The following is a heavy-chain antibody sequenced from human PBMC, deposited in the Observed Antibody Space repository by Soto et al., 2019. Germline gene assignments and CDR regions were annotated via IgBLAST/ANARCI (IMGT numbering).Heavy chain of an antibody. J-gene: IGHJ5*02. CDR1: GFTFTNAW. CDR3: TTDPNPAPWPS. CDR2: IKSKTDGETT. Sequence: GGSLRLSCAASGFTFTNAWMTWVRRAPGKGLEWVGQIKSKTDGETTDYAVPVKGRFTISRDDSRNTLYLQMSSLKTEDTAVYYCTTDPNPAPWPSWGQGNLVTVSS. V-gene: IGHV3-15*01.